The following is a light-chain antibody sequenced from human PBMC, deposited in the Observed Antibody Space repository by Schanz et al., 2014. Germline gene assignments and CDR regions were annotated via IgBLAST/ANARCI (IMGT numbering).Light chain of an antibody. V-gene: IGLV3-21*02. J-gene: IGLJ1*01. CDR3: QVWDSSSDLGV. Sequence: SYELTQPPSVSVAPGQTARITCGGNNIGSKSVHWYQQKPGQAPVLVVYNDSERPSGIPERFSGSNSGNTATLTITRVEAGDEADYYCQVWDSSSDLGVFGTGTKVTVL. CDR1: NIGSKS. CDR2: NDS.